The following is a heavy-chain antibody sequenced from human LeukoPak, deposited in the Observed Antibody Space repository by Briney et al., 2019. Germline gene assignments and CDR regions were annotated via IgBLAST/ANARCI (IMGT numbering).Heavy chain of an antibody. V-gene: IGHV3-23*01. D-gene: IGHD2-21*02. Sequence: GGSLRLSCAASGFTFSNYAMNWVRQAPGKGLEWVSSISGSGGSTYYADSVKGRFTISRDNSKNTLYLQMNSQRAEDTAVYYCAKYPEINCGGDCAYFDYWGQGTLVTVSS. J-gene: IGHJ4*02. CDR3: AKYPEINCGGDCAYFDY. CDR2: ISGSGGST. CDR1: GFTFSNYA.